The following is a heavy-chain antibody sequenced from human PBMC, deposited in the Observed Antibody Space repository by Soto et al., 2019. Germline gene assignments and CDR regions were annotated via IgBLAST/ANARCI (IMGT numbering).Heavy chain of an antibody. V-gene: IGHV3-23*01. CDR3: AKCKGRLSNKCYYGMDV. D-gene: IGHD2-21*02. CDR2: LSGGRGDV. Sequence: EVLLLESGGGLVQPGGSLRLSCVASGFTFSNYGFTWVGQVPGKGLEWVSLSGGRGDVEYADTEKGRVTISRDTPKNTVFLDMNGLRVDDTAVYFCAKCKGRLSNKCYYGMDVWGQGPTVTVS. CDR1: GFTFSNYG. J-gene: IGHJ6*02.